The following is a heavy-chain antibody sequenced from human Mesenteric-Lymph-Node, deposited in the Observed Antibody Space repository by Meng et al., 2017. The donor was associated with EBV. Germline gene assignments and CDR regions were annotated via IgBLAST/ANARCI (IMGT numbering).Heavy chain of an antibody. CDR2: INQSGST. Sequence: QEQLQQWGAGLLKPSETLSLTCAVYGGTFSGYSWTWIRQPPGKGPELIGEINQSGSTNYSPSLKSRVTISVDTSKNHFSLKLTSVTAADTAVYYCARAFCGGDCSHFDYWGQGTLVTVSS. J-gene: IGHJ4*02. CDR1: GGTFSGYS. CDR3: ARAFCGGDCSHFDY. D-gene: IGHD2-21*01. V-gene: IGHV4-34*01.